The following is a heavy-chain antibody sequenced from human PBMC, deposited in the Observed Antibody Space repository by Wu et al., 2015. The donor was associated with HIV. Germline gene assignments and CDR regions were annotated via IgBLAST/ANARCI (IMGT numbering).Heavy chain of an antibody. D-gene: IGHD2-21*01. J-gene: IGHJ4*02. Sequence: QVQLVQSGAEVKKPGASVKVSCKTSGYTFIAYHIHWVRQAPGQGLEWMGWINPSSGDTNSAQNFQGRVTMTSDTSISTASMQLSSLRSDDTAVYYCARGGDIVMVESSATFNYWGQGTLVTVSS. CDR2: INPSSGDT. CDR3: ARGGDIVMVESSATFNY. V-gene: IGHV1-2*02. CDR1: GYTFIAYH.